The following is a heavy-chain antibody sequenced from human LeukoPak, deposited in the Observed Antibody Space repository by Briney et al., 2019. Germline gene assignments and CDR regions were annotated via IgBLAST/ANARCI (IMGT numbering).Heavy chain of an antibody. V-gene: IGHV3-49*03. CDR2: IRSKAYGGTT. CDR1: GFTFSDYY. D-gene: IGHD3-10*01. CDR3: TRGPVKRADYYGSGSRFY. J-gene: IGHJ4*02. Sequence: GGSLRLSCAASGFTFSDYYMSWIRQAPGKGLEWVGFIRSKAYGGTTEYAASVKGRFTISRDDSKSIAYLQMNSLKTEDTAVYYCTRGPVKRADYYGSGSRFYWGQGTLVTVSS.